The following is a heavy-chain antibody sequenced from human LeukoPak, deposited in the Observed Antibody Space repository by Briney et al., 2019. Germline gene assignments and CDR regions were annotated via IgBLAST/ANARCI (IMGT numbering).Heavy chain of an antibody. J-gene: IGHJ4*02. Sequence: GESLKISCKGSGYSFTSYWIGWVRQMPGKGLEWMGIIYPGDSDTRYSPSSQGQVTISADKSISTAYLQWSSLKASDTAMYYCATRSSSSAGKAEQRYSFDYWGQGTLVTVSS. D-gene: IGHD6-6*01. CDR1: GYSFTSYW. V-gene: IGHV5-51*01. CDR2: IYPGDSDT. CDR3: ATRSSSSAGKAEQRYSFDY.